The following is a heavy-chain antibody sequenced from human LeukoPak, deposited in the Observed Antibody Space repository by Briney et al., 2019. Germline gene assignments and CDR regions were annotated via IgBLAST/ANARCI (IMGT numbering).Heavy chain of an antibody. J-gene: IGHJ6*03. CDR3: ARDGPGGARRPGYTYYYYYMDV. D-gene: IGHD6-13*01. CDR1: GYTFTSYY. CDR2: INPSGGST. Sequence: ASVKVSCKASGYTFTSYYMHWVRQAPGQGLEWMGIINPSGGSTSYAQKFQGRVTMTRDTSTSTVYMELSSLRSEDTAVYYCARDGPGGARRPGYTYYYYYMDVWGKGTTVTVSS. V-gene: IGHV1-46*01.